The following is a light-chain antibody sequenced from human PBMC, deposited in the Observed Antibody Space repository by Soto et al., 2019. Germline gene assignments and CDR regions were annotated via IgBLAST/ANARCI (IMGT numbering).Light chain of an antibody. J-gene: IGKJ1*01. CDR3: QQYNSYSWT. Sequence: DIQMTQSPSTLSASVGDRVTITCRASQSISSWLAWYQQKPGKPPKLLIYKASSLGSGVPSRFSGSGSGTEFTLTISSLQPDDFATYYCQQYNSYSWTFGQGTKVEIK. CDR1: QSISSW. CDR2: KAS. V-gene: IGKV1-5*03.